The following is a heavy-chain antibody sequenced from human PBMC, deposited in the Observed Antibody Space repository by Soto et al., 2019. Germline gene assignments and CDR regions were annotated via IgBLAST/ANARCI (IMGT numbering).Heavy chain of an antibody. Sequence: SETLSLTCAVYGGSFSGYYWSWIRQPPGKGLEWIGEINHSGSTNYNPSLKSRVTISVDTSKNQFSLKLSSVTAADTAVYYCARRIDIVVVPAAKRGAFDIWGQGTMVTVSS. CDR3: ARRIDIVVVPAAKRGAFDI. V-gene: IGHV4-34*01. J-gene: IGHJ3*02. CDR1: GGSFSGYY. CDR2: INHSGST. D-gene: IGHD2-2*01.